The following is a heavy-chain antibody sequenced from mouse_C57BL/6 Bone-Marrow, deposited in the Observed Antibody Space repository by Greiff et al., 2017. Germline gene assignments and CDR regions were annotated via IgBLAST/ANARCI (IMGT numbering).Heavy chain of an antibody. CDR2: ISSGSSTI. D-gene: IGHD2-4*01. CDR1: GFTFSDYG. Sequence: EVKLMESGGGLVKPGGSLKLSCAASGFTFSDYGMHWVRQAPEKGLEWVAYISSGSSTIYYADTVKGRFTISRDNAKNTLFLQMTSLRSEDTAMXYCARRDYPFFDYWGQGTTLTVSS. V-gene: IGHV5-17*01. CDR3: ARRDYPFFDY. J-gene: IGHJ2*01.